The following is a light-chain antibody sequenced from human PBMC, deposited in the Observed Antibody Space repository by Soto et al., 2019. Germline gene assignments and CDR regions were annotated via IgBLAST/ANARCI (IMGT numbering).Light chain of an antibody. Sequence: EIVLTQSPGTLSLSPGERATLSCRASQSVSSSYLAWYQQKPGQAPRLLIYGAYSRATGIPDRFRGSGSGTAFTLTISSLEPEDFAVYYCQQYGSSPLLTFGGGTMVEIK. J-gene: IGKJ4*01. CDR1: QSVSSSY. CDR3: QQYGSSPLLT. CDR2: GAY. V-gene: IGKV3-20*01.